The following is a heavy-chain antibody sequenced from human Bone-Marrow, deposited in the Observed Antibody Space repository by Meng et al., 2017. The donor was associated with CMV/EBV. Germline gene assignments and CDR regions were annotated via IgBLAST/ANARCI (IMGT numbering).Heavy chain of an antibody. J-gene: IGHJ6*02. V-gene: IGHV3-53*01. D-gene: IGHD1-1*01. CDR3: ARDLTKYYGMDV. CDR1: GFTVSSYY. CDR2: IYSGGNT. Sequence: GESLKISCAASGFTVSSYYMSWVRQAPGKGLEWVSVIYSGGNTYYADSVKGRSTISRDNSKNTLYLQMNSLRAEDTAVYYCARDLTKYYGMDVWGQGTTVTVSS.